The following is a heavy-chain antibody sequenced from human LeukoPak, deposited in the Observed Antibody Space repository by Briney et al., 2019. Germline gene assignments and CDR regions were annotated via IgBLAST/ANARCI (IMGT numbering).Heavy chain of an antibody. D-gene: IGHD5-18*01. V-gene: IGHV3-48*03. CDR2: ISSSGTTI. CDR3: ARQGYSFLSVDY. J-gene: IGHJ4*02. CDR1: GFTLSSYE. Sequence: GGPLRLSCAASGFTLSSYEMNWVRQAPGKGLEWVSYISSSGTTIYYADSVKGRFTISRDNAKNSLYLQMNSLRAEDTAVYYCARQGYSFLSVDYWGQGTLVTVSS.